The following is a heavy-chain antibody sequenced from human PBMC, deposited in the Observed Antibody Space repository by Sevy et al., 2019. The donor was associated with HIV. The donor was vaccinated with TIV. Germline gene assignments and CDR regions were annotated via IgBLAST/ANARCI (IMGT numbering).Heavy chain of an antibody. Sequence: SETLSLTCTVSGGSISSSSYYWGWIRQPPGKGLEGIGSIYYSGSTYYNPSLKSRVTLSVDTSKNQFSLKLGSVTAADTAVYYCARGYEGGYYYGSGSYPGNWFDPWGQGTLVTVSS. J-gene: IGHJ5*02. D-gene: IGHD3-10*01. CDR1: GGSISSSSYY. V-gene: IGHV4-39*01. CDR2: IYYSGST. CDR3: ARGYEGGYYYGSGSYPGNWFDP.